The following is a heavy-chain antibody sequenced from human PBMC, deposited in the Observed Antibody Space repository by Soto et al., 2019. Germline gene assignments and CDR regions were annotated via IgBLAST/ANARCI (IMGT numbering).Heavy chain of an antibody. Sequence: SETLSLTCTVDXISTYYWNWIRQTPGKGLEWIGYIYYLGRTNYNRSLKSRVTISIDMSKNQFSLRLNSVTAADTAVYYCTRYKWPGIAGAGTFGGLDYWGRGTLVTVSS. CDR3: TRYKWPGIAGAGTFGGLDY. D-gene: IGHD6-19*01. CDR2: IYYLGRT. V-gene: IGHV4-59*01. J-gene: IGHJ4*02. CDR1: XISTYY.